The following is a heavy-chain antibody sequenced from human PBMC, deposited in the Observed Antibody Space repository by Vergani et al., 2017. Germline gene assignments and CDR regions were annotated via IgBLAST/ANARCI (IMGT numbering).Heavy chain of an antibody. J-gene: IGHJ4*02. CDR3: ARAGEMVTATKDFDY. D-gene: IGHD2-21*02. Sequence: QLQLQESGPGLVKPSETLSLTCTVSGGSISSSSYYWSWIRQPPGKGLEWIGYIYYSGSTNYNPSLKSRVTISLDTSKNQFSLKLSSVTAADTAVYYCARAGEMVTATKDFDYWGQGTLVTVSS. CDR2: IYYSGST. V-gene: IGHV4-61*05. CDR1: GGSISSSSYY.